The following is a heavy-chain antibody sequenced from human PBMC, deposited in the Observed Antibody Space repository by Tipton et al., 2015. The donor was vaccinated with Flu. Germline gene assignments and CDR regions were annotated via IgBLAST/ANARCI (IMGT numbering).Heavy chain of an antibody. Sequence: SLRLSCVASGFTFSSYWMHWVRQAPGKGLVWVSRINSDGSSTSYADSVKGRFTISRDNAKNTLYLQMNSLRAEDTAVYYCARGGGSGSYRYGMDVWGQGTTVTVSS. J-gene: IGHJ6*02. D-gene: IGHD3-10*01. CDR3: ARGGGSGSYRYGMDV. V-gene: IGHV3-74*01. CDR1: GFTFSSYW. CDR2: INSDGSST.